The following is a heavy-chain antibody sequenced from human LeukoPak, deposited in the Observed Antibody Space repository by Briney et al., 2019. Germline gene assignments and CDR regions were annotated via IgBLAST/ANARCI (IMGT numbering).Heavy chain of an antibody. CDR2: IYYSGST. J-gene: IGHJ4*02. CDR1: GGSFSGYY. CDR3: ARVRAAAIPYYFDY. V-gene: IGHV4-59*12. Sequence: SETLSLTCAVYGGSFSGYYWSWIRQPPGKGLEWIGYIYYSGSTNYNPSLKTRVTISVDTSKNQFSLKLTSVTAADTAAYYCARVRAAAIPYYFDYWGQGTLVTVSS. D-gene: IGHD6-13*01.